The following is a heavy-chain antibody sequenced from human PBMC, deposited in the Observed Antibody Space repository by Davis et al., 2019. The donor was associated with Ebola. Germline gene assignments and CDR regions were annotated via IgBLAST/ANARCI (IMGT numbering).Heavy chain of an antibody. V-gene: IGHV3-11*04. D-gene: IGHD1-26*01. J-gene: IGHJ4*02. Sequence: GESLKISCAASGFTFSDYYMSWIRQAPGKGLEWLSYISSSGSTIYYADSVKGRFTISRDNAKNSLYLQMNSLRAEDTAVYYCARGGVGATWGSDYWGQGTLVTVSS. CDR1: GFTFSDYY. CDR2: ISSSGSTI. CDR3: ARGGVGATWGSDY.